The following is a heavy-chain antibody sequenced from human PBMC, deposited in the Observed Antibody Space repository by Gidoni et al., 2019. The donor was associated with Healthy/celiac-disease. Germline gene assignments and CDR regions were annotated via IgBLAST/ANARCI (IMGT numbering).Heavy chain of an antibody. CDR3: ARVTPSGSYDY. Sequence: EVQLVESGGGLVQPGGSLRLSCAASGFTFSDHYMDWVRQAPGKGLEWVGRTRNKANSYTTEYAASVKGRFTISRDDSKNSLYLQMNSLKTEDTAVYYCARVTPSGSYDYWGQGTLVTVSS. CDR2: TRNKANSYTT. V-gene: IGHV3-72*01. CDR1: GFTFSDHY. J-gene: IGHJ4*02. D-gene: IGHD1-26*01.